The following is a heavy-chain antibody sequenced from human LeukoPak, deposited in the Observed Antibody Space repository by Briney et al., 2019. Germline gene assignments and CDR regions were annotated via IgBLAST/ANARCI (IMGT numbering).Heavy chain of an antibody. J-gene: IGHJ4*02. D-gene: IGHD2-15*01. CDR2: ISGSGGST. CDR3: AKGGCSGGSCYYPYYFDY. CDR1: GFTFSSYA. V-gene: IGHV3-23*01. Sequence: GGSLRLSCAASGFTFSSYAMGWVGQAPGKGLEWVSAISGSGGSTYYADSVKGRFTISRDNSKNTLYLQMNSLRAEDTAVYYCAKGGCSGGSCYYPYYFDYWGQGTLVTVSS.